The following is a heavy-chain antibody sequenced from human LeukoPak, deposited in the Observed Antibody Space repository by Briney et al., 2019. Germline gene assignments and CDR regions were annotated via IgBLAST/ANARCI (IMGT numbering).Heavy chain of an antibody. J-gene: IGHJ4*02. Sequence: SETLSLTCTVSGGSISGDYWSWIRQSPGKELELIGYIYFPGHTNYKPSLRSRVTISGDTSKNVFSLTLNSVTAADTAIYYCARQGGTYFPHFDVWGRGTLVTVSS. CDR3: ARQGGTYFPHFDV. CDR2: IYFPGHT. V-gene: IGHV4-59*08. CDR1: GGSISGDY. D-gene: IGHD2/OR15-2a*01.